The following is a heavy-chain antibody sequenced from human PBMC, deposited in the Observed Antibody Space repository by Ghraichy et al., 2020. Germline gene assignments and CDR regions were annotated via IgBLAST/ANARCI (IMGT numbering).Heavy chain of an antibody. CDR1: GYTFTSYG. J-gene: IGHJ6*02. V-gene: IGHV1-18*01. CDR3: ARTGLLSGMLTSYYYYGMDV. Sequence: ASVKVSCKASGYTFTSYGISWVRQAPGQGLEWMGWISAYNGNTNYAQKLQGRVTMTTDTSTSTAYMELRSLRSDDTAVYYCARTGLLSGMLTSYYYYGMDVWGQGTTVTVSS. D-gene: IGHD2-8*01. CDR2: ISAYNGNT.